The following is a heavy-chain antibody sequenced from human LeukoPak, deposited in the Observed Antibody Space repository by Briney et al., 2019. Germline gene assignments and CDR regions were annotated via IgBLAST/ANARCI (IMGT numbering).Heavy chain of an antibody. Sequence: SETLSLTCTVSGGSISSYYWSWIRQPPGKGLEWIANIYYTGSTNYNPSLSSRVTISIDTAKNQFSLKLTSVTAADTAVYYCARRGRNSSGWQDYLWGQGTLVTVSS. CDR2: IYYTGST. D-gene: IGHD6-25*01. V-gene: IGHV4-59*01. CDR1: GGSISSYY. J-gene: IGHJ4*02. CDR3: ARRGRNSSGWQDYL.